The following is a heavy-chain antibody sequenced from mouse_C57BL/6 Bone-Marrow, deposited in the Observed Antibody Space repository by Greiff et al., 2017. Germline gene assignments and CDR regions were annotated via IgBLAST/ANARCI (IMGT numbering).Heavy chain of an antibody. J-gene: IGHJ4*01. V-gene: IGHV1-7*01. CDR1: GYTFTSYW. D-gene: IGHD1-1*01. Sequence: VQLQQSGAELAKPGASVKLSCNASGYTFTSYWMHWVKQRPGQGLEWIGYINPSSGYTKYNQKFKDKATLTADKSSSTAYMQLSSLTYEDSAVYYCARSLISTVVATKGYAMDYWGQGTSVTVSS. CDR2: INPSSGYT. CDR3: ARSLISTVVATKGYAMDY.